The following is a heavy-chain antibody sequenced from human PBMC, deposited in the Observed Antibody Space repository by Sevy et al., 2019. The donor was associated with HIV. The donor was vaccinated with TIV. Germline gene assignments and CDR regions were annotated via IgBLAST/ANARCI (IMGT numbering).Heavy chain of an antibody. CDR1: GYSFTGYY. Sequence: ASVKVSCKASGYSFTGYYMHWVRQAAGQGLEYMGWINPNSDGTDYAQKFQGRVTMTSDTSITTAYMELSGLRSDDTAVYYCARAISSGYSGNDYWGQGTLVTVSS. J-gene: IGHJ4*02. CDR3: ARAISSGYSGNDY. CDR2: INPNSDGT. V-gene: IGHV1-2*02. D-gene: IGHD3-22*01.